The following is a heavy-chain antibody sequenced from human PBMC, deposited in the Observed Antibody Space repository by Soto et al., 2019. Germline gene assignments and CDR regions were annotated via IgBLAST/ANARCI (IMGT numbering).Heavy chain of an antibody. D-gene: IGHD6-19*01. J-gene: IGHJ5*02. CDR3: ARDREQLLVGVRWFDP. CDR2: ISAYNGNT. Sequence: QVQLVQSGAEVKKPGASVKVSCKASGYTFTSYGISWVRQAPGHGLEWMGWISAYNGNTNYAQKLQGRVTMPTDTSTSTAYMELRSLRSDDTAVYYCARDREQLLVGVRWFDPWGQGTLFTVSS. CDR1: GYTFTSYG. V-gene: IGHV1-18*04.